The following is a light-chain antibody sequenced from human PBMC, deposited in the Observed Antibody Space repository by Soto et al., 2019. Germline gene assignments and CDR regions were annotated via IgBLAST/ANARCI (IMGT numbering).Light chain of an antibody. V-gene: IGLV4-69*01. CDR3: QTWGSGIVV. CDR2: LNSDGSH. Sequence: QLVLTQSPSASASLGASVKLTCTLSSGHNNNAIAWHQQQSEKGPRYLMRLNSDGSHSKGDGIPDRFSGSSSGTERYLTISSLQSEDEADYYCQTWGSGIVVFGGGTKLTVL. J-gene: IGLJ2*01. CDR1: SGHNNNA.